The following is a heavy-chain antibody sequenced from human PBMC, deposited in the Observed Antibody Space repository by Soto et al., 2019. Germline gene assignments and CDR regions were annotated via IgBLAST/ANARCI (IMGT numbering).Heavy chain of an antibody. D-gene: IGHD3-16*02. CDR2: MNPNSGNT. V-gene: IGHV1-8*01. CDR3: ARDSIGSDPQSNYMDV. CDR1: GYTFTSYD. J-gene: IGHJ6*03. Sequence: QVQLVQSGAEVKKPGASVKVSCKASGYTFTSYDINWVRQATGQGLEWMGWMNPNSGNTGYAQKCQGRVTLTKNSSISTDYMELSSVRSEDTAVYYCARDSIGSDPQSNYMDVWGKGTTVTVSS.